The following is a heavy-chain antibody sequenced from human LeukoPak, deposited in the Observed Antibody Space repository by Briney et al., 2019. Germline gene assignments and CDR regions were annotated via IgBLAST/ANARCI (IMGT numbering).Heavy chain of an antibody. D-gene: IGHD3-10*01. V-gene: IGHV3-23*01. Sequence: VGSLRLSCAAAGFTFSSYGMSWDRQAPGKGLEWVSAIRGSCGSTYYADSVKGRFTISRDNSKNTLYLQMTSLRAEDTAVYYCARVVPPTDYGSGSYFWDPYYFYNCGQRTLVTVSS. CDR1: GFTFSSYG. J-gene: IGHJ4*02. CDR3: ARVVPPTDYGSGSYFWDPYYFYN. CDR2: IRGSCGST.